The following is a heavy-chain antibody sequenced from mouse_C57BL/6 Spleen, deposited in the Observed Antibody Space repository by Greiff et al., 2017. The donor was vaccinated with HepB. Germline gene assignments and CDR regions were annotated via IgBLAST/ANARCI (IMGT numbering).Heavy chain of an antibody. CDR3: ARWIYYGNYFDY. CDR1: GYTFTDYY. V-gene: IGHV1-19*01. CDR2: INPYNGGT. J-gene: IGHJ2*01. Sequence: VHVKQSGPVLVKPGASVKMSCKASGYTFTDYYMNWVKQSHGKSLEWIGVINPYNGGTSYNQKFKGKATLTVDKSSSTAYMELNSLTSEDSAVYYCARWIYYGNYFDYWGQGTTLTVSS. D-gene: IGHD2-1*01.